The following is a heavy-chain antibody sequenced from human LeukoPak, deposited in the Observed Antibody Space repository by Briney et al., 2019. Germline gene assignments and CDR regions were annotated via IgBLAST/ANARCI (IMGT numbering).Heavy chain of an antibody. V-gene: IGHV4-30-4*01. CDR1: GGSISSGDYY. CDR2: IYYSGST. Sequence: PSETLSLTCTVSGGSISSGDYYWSWIRQPPGEGLEWIGYIYYSGSTYYNPSLKSRVTISVDTSKNQFSLKLSSVTAADTAVYYCARDYGGYDLDYWGQGTLVTVSS. CDR3: ARDYGGYDLDY. D-gene: IGHD4-17*01. J-gene: IGHJ4*02.